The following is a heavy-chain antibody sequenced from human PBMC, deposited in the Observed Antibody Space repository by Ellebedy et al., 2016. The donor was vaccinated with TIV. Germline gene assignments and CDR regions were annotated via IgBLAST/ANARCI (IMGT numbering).Heavy chain of an antibody. Sequence: GGSLRLSXGASGFDFDENAMHWVRQRPGKGLEWVARIAWNGAWIAYADSVKGRFTISRDNEKNFLYLQMSSLRVQDTAFYYCVSGRYGTGSQSHYFDKWGRGTLVTVSS. CDR2: IAWNGAWI. CDR1: GFDFDENA. J-gene: IGHJ4*01. V-gene: IGHV3-9*01. D-gene: IGHD3-10*01. CDR3: VSGRYGTGSQSHYFDK.